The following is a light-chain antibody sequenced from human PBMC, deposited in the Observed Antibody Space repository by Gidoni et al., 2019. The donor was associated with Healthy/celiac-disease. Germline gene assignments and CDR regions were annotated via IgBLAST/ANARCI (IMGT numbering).Light chain of an antibody. J-gene: IGKJ4*01. V-gene: IGKV1-27*01. CDR2: ASS. Sequence: EIQMTQSPSSLSASVGDRVTITCRASQGISNYLAWYQQKPGKVPKLLIYASSTLQSGVPSRFSGSGSWTDFTLTISSLQPEDVATYYCQKYNSAPPALTFGGGTKVEIK. CDR3: QKYNSAPPALT. CDR1: QGISNY.